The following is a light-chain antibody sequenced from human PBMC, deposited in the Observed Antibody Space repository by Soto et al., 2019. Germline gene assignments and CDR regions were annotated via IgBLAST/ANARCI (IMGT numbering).Light chain of an antibody. J-gene: IGKJ5*01. Sequence: EIFLTQSPGTLSLSPWEIASLSWRASQSVSSNYLAWYQQKSGQAPSLLIYDVSRRATGIPERFSGSGSGTDFTLTISRLEPEDFAVYYCQQYGSSPITFGQGTRLEIK. CDR3: QQYGSSPIT. CDR1: QSVSSNY. CDR2: DVS. V-gene: IGKV3-20*01.